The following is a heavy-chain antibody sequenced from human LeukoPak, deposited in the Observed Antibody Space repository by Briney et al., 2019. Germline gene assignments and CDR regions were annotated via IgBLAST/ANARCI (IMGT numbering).Heavy chain of an antibody. V-gene: IGHV4-30-2*01. CDR1: GGSISSGGYY. J-gene: IGHJ6*02. D-gene: IGHD6-13*01. CDR3: ARGRGSSWAIKYYYYGMDV. CDR2: INHSGST. Sequence: SQTLSLTCTVSGGSISSGGYYWSWIRQPPGKGLEWIGEINHSGSTNYNPSLKSRVTISVDTSKNQFSLKLSSVTAADTAVYYCARGRGSSWAIKYYYYGMDVWGQGTTVTVSS.